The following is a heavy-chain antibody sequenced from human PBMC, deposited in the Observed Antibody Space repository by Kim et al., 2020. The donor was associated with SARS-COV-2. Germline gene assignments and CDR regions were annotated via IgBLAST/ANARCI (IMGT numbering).Heavy chain of an antibody. CDR3: ARDVSSTDTPQNYFQY. CDR1: GGSFSGYY. D-gene: IGHD2-2*01. J-gene: IGHJ1*01. Sequence: SETLSLTCAVYGGSFSGYYWNWIRQPPGKGLEWIGEINHSGSTNYNPSLRSRVTLSVDTSKNQFSLKVNSVTAADTAVYYCARDVSSTDTPQNYFQYWSQGTLVTVSS. CDR2: INHSGST. V-gene: IGHV4-34*01.